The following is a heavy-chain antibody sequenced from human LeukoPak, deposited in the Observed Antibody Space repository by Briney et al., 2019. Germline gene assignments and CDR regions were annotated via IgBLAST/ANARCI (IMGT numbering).Heavy chain of an antibody. CDR2: INPNSGGT. V-gene: IGHV1-2*04. CDR1: GYTFTGYY. Sequence: ASVKVSCKASGYTFTGYYMHWVRQAPGQGLEWMGWINPNSGGTNYGQKFQGWVTMTRDTSISTAYMELSRLRSDDTAVYYCARDWVAAAGPYYYYYGMDVWGQGTTVTVSS. D-gene: IGHD6-13*01. CDR3: ARDWVAAAGPYYYYYGMDV. J-gene: IGHJ6*02.